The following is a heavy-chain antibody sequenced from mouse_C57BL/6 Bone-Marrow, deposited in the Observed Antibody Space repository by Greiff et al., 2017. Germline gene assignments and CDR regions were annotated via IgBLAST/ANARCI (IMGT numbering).Heavy chain of an antibody. D-gene: IGHD2-2*01. CDR3: AIYYGYDEPSY. CDR1: GYTFTSYW. Sequence: QVQLQQSGAELVMPGASVKLSCKASGYTFTSYWMHWVKQRPGQGLEWIGEIDPSESYTNYNQKFKGKSTLTVDKSSSTAYMPLSSLTSEDSAVYYCAIYYGYDEPSYWGQGTLVTVSA. CDR2: IDPSESYT. V-gene: IGHV1-69*01. J-gene: IGHJ3*01.